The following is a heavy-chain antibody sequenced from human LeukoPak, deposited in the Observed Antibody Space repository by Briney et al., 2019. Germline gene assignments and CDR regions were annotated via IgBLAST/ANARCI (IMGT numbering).Heavy chain of an antibody. CDR3: ARATPSRSGLNY. D-gene: IGHD6-19*01. CDR1: GGSFSSGSYY. Sequence: SETLSLTCTVSGGSFSSGSYYWSWIRRPPGKGLDWVGYVYYSGSTSYNPSLKSRLTISLDTSRNQFSLKLTSVTAADTAVYYCARATPSRSGLNYWGQGTLVTVSS. CDR2: VYYSGST. J-gene: IGHJ4*02. V-gene: IGHV4-61*01.